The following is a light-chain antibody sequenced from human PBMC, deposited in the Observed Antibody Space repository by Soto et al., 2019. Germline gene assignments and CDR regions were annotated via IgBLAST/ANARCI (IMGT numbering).Light chain of an antibody. Sequence: EIVMTQSPATLSVSPGERATLSCRASQSVRSDLAWYQQKPGQAPRLLISGASTRATGIPVRFSGSGSGTEFTLTISSLQSEDFVVYYCQQYNNWPRLTFGGGTKVEIK. V-gene: IGKV3-15*01. CDR1: QSVRSD. CDR3: QQYNNWPRLT. J-gene: IGKJ4*01. CDR2: GAS.